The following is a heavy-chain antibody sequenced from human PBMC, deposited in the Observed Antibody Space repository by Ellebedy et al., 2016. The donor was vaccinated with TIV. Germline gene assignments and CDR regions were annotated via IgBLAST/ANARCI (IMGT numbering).Heavy chain of an antibody. D-gene: IGHD3-10*01. V-gene: IGHV4-39*07. CDR2: IYYSGTT. CDR3: ARDLTRGGYFDY. CDR1: GGSINNSSYF. J-gene: IGHJ4*02. Sequence: MPSETLSLTCTVSGGSINNSSYFWGWIRQPPGKGLEWIGTIYYSGTTYYNPSLKGRVTISVDTSKNQFSLKVSLVTAAATAVYYCARDLTRGGYFDYWGLGTLVTVSS.